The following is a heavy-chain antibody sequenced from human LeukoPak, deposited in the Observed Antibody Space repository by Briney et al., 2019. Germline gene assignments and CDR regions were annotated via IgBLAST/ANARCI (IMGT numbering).Heavy chain of an antibody. J-gene: IGHJ6*03. CDR2: IYYSGST. D-gene: IGHD3-10*01. Sequence: SETLSLTCTVSGGSISSRSYYWGWIRQPPGKGLEWIGIIYYSGSTYSNPSLRSRVTISVDTSKNQFSLKLSSVTAADTAVYYCARRGSGSYYHRSYYYYYYMDVWGKGTTVTISS. CDR3: ARRGSGSYYHRSYYYYYYMDV. CDR1: GGSISSRSYY. V-gene: IGHV4-39*01.